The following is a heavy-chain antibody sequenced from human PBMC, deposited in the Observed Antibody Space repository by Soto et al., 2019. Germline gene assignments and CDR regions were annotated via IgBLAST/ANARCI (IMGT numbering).Heavy chain of an antibody. J-gene: IGHJ4*02. V-gene: IGHV1-8*01. CDR3: ARESPYYYDSSGLYGY. Sequence: SFTVSFTASGSTFTSYYINWVRQATVQGLEWMGCMNPNSGNTGYAQKFQGRVTMTRNTSISTAYMELSSLRSEDTAVYYCARESPYYYDSSGLYGYWGQGTLVTVSS. D-gene: IGHD3-22*01. CDR1: GSTFTSYY. CDR2: MNPNSGNT.